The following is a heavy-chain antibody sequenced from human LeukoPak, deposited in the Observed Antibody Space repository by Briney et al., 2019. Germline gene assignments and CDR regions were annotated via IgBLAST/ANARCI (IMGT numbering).Heavy chain of an antibody. Sequence: GGSLRLSCAASGFTFSSSGMHWVRQGPGKGLEWVAFIRYDGSNKYYADSVKGRFTISRDNSKNTLYLQMNSLRDEDTAVYYCAKDPSFRPGYFDYWGQGTLVTVSS. CDR2: IRYDGSNK. V-gene: IGHV3-30*02. CDR1: GFTFSSSG. CDR3: AKDPSFRPGYFDY. J-gene: IGHJ4*02.